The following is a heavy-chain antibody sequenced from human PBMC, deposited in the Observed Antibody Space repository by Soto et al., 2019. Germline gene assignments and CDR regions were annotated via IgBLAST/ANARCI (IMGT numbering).Heavy chain of an antibody. D-gene: IGHD3-22*01. CDR1: GYTFTSYY. Sequence: GASVKVSCKASGYTFTSYYMHWVRQAPGQGLEWMGIINPSGGSTSYAQKFQGRVTMTRDTSTSTVYMELSSLRSEDTAVYYCARDSTHGADHDSSAYYFYWGQGTLVTVSS. J-gene: IGHJ4*02. CDR2: INPSGGST. V-gene: IGHV1-46*01. CDR3: ARDSTHGADHDSSAYYFY.